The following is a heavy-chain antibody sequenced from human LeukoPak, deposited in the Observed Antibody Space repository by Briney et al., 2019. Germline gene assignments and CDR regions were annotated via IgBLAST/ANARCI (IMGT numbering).Heavy chain of an antibody. J-gene: IGHJ4*02. CDR2: INPDSGGT. Sequence: GASVKVSCKASGYTFTAYYMHWVRQAPGQGLEWMGWINPDSGGTNYPQRFQGRVSMTRDTSISTAYMELSRLRSDDTAVYYCARDKSWDYWGQGTLVTVSS. CDR1: GYTFTAYY. CDR3: ARDKSWDY. V-gene: IGHV1-2*02.